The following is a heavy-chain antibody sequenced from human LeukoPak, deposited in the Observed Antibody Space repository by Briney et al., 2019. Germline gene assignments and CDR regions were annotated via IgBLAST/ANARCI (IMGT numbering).Heavy chain of an antibody. D-gene: IGHD6-19*01. J-gene: IGHJ5*02. CDR2: IIPMFGTA. V-gene: IGHV1-69*01. CDR1: GGTFSSYA. CDR3: ARIAVAGTGWFDP. Sequence: ASVKVSCKASGGTFSSYAISWVRQAPGQGLEWMGGIIPMFGTAKYAQKLQGRVTITADESTSTAYMELSTLRSDDTAVYYCARIAVAGTGWFDPWGQGTLVTVSS.